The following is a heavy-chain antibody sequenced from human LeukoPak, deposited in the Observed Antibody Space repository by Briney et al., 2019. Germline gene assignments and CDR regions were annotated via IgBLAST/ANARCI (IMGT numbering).Heavy chain of an antibody. J-gene: IGHJ3*02. D-gene: IGHD3-3*01. CDR1: GGSISSSSYY. Sequence: PSETLSLTCTVSGGSISSSSYYWGRIRQPPGKGLEWIGSIYYSGSTYYNPSLKSRVTISVDTSKNQFSLKLSSVTAADTAVYYCARRTEYDFWSGTNAFDIWGQGTMVTVSS. CDR3: ARRTEYDFWSGTNAFDI. CDR2: IYYSGST. V-gene: IGHV4-39*01.